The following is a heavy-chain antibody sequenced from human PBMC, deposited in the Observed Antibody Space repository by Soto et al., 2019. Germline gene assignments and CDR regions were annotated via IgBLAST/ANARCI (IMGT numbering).Heavy chain of an antibody. CDR2: ISYDGSNK. D-gene: IGHD3-10*01. J-gene: IGHJ6*02. CDR1: GFTFSSYG. V-gene: IGHV3-30*18. Sequence: PGGSLRLSCAASGFTFSSYGMHWVRQAPGKGLEWVAVISYDGSNKYYADSVKGRFTISRDNSKNTLYLQMNSLRAEDTAVYYCAKSPKAVRDHGMDVWGQGTTVTVSS. CDR3: AKSPKAVRDHGMDV.